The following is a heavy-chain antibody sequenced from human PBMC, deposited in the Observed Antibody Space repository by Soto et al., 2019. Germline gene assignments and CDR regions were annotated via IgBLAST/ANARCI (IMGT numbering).Heavy chain of an antibody. D-gene: IGHD3-3*01. V-gene: IGHV3-11*01. CDR2: IDTSSTKI. CDR1: GYTFSDYY. Sequence: QVQLVESGGDLVKRGGSLRLSCAASGYTFSDYYMSWIRQAPGKGLEWISYIDTSSTKIYYADSVKGRFTISRDNAKNWRYLEMNSLRDEDTAVYYCASHYDMWSGYLSPVDYWRQGTLVTVSS. J-gene: IGHJ4*02. CDR3: ASHYDMWSGYLSPVDY.